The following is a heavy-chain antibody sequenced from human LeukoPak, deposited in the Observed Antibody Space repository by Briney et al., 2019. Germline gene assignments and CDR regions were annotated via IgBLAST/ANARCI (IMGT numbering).Heavy chain of an antibody. J-gene: IGHJ4*02. D-gene: IGHD3-10*01. CDR1: GYTLTELS. CDR3: ATMGQRARVYYYGSGSYFQGY. V-gene: IGHV1-24*01. CDR2: FDPEDGET. Sequence: ASVKVSCKVSGYTLTELSMHWVRQAPGKGLEWMGGFDPEDGETIYAQKFQGRVTMTEDTSTDTAYMELSSLRPEDTAVYYCATMGQRARVYYYGSGSYFQGYWGQGTLVTVSS.